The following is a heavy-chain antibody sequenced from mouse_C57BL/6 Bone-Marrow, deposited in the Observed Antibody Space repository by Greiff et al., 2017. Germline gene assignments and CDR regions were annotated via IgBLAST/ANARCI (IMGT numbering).Heavy chain of an antibody. CDR3: SRQVTTVLATKYFDV. CDR2: ISGGGGNT. CDR1: GFTFSSYT. Sequence: EVKLMESGGGLVKPGGSLKLSCAASGFTFSSYTMSWVRQTPEQRLQWVGAISGGGGNTYYPDSVKGRFTISRDNDTNILSLQLRRLRSEDTALYYCSRQVTTVLATKYFDVWGTGTTVTVSS. D-gene: IGHD1-1*01. J-gene: IGHJ1*03. V-gene: IGHV5-9*01.